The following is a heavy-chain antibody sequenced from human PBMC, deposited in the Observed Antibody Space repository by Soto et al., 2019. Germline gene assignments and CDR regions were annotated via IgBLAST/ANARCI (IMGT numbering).Heavy chain of an antibody. CDR3: ARLQGIAAAGRVEFDY. J-gene: IGHJ4*02. D-gene: IGHD6-13*01. CDR2: IYYSGST. V-gene: IGHV4-59*08. CDR1: GGSISSYY. Sequence: SETLSLTCTVSGGSISSYYWSWIRQPPGKGLEWIGYIYYSGSTNYNPSLKSRVTISVDTSKNQFSLKLSSVTAADTAVYYCARLQGIAAAGRVEFDYWGQGTLVTVSS.